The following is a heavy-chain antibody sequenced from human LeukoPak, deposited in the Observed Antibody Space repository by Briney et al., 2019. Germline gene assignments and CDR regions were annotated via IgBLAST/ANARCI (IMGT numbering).Heavy chain of an antibody. CDR3: ARRIGSGWYDY. Sequence: KNGESLKISCKGSGYSFTSYWVAWVRQMPGKGLEWLGIINPGDSDTRYSPSFQGQVTISADKSISTANLQWSSLKASDTAMYYCARRIGSGWYDYWGQGTLVTVSS. D-gene: IGHD6-19*01. V-gene: IGHV5-51*01. J-gene: IGHJ4*02. CDR1: GYSFTSYW. CDR2: INPGDSDT.